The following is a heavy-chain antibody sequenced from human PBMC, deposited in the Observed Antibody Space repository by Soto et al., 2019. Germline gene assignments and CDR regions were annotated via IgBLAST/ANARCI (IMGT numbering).Heavy chain of an antibody. CDR2: FDPEDGET. CDR1: GYTLTELS. CDR3: ATGYDSSGYYYTYSRFDY. D-gene: IGHD3-22*01. Sequence: VSVKVSCKVSGYTLTELSMHWVRQAPGKGLEWIGGFDPEDGETIYAQKFQGRVTMTEDTSTDTAYMELSSLRSEDTAVYYCATGYDSSGYYYTYSRFDYWGQGTPVTVSS. J-gene: IGHJ4*02. V-gene: IGHV1-24*01.